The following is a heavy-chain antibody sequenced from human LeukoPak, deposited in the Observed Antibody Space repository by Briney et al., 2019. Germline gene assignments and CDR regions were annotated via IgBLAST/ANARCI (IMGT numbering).Heavy chain of an antibody. Sequence: PSETLSLTCAVYGGSFSGYYWSWIRQPPGKGLERIGEINHSGSTNYNPSLKSRVTISVDTSKNQFSLKLSSVTAADTAVYYCARGGYSYGPRKYFDYWGQGTLVTVSS. V-gene: IGHV4-34*01. CDR2: INHSGST. CDR3: ARGGYSYGPRKYFDY. J-gene: IGHJ4*02. D-gene: IGHD5-18*01. CDR1: GGSFSGYY.